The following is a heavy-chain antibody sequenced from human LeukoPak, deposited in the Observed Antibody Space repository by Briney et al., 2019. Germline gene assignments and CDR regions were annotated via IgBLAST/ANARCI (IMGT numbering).Heavy chain of an antibody. CDR3: TRLRESDGSGTYYNDFDY. V-gene: IGHV3-73*01. J-gene: IGHJ4*02. D-gene: IGHD3-10*01. CDR2: IRSKVSNYAT. CDR1: GFMFSGSG. Sequence: PGRSLRLSCAASGFMFSGSGIHWVRQASGKGLEWVGRIRSKVSNYATAFAASVKGRFTISRDDSENAAYLQMNSLKTEDTAVYYCTRLRESDGSGTYYNDFDYWGQGTLVTVSS.